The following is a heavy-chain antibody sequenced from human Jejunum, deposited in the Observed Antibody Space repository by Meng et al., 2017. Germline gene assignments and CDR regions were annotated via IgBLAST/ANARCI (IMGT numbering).Heavy chain of an antibody. CDR1: GFTFSDSA. J-gene: IGHJ3*02. V-gene: IGHV3-73*01. CDR2: IRSIANNYGT. Sequence: GESLMISCAASGFTFSDSAIDWVRQSSGRGLEWGGRIRSIANNYGTAYATSVKGRFTISRDDSNNMAFLQMNSLKTEDTAVYYCTRWDLLTAAFDIWGQGPVVTVSS. CDR3: TRWDLLTAAFDI. D-gene: IGHD1-26*01.